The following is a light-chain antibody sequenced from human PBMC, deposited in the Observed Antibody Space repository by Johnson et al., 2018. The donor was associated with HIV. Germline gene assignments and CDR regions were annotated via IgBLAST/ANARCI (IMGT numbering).Light chain of an antibody. CDR1: SSNIGNNY. CDR2: EDN. V-gene: IGLV1-51*02. CDR3: GTWDSRLSAGHV. Sequence: QSVLTQPPSVSAAPGQKVTISCSGSSSNIGNNYVSWYQQLPGTAPKLLIYEDNKRPSGIPARFSGSKSGTSATLGINGLQTGDEADYYCGTWDSRLSAGHVFGTGTKVTVL. J-gene: IGLJ1*01.